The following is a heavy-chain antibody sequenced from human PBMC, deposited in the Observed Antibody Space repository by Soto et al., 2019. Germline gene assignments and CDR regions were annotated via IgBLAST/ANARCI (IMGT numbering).Heavy chain of an antibody. J-gene: IGHJ4*02. Sequence: QVQLVQSGAEVKKPGASVKVSCKASGYTFTSYAMHWVRQAPGQRLEWMGWINAGNGNTKYSQKFQGRVTITRDTFASTAWMVRISLRSEDTAWYYSVIVLSPAYYWGQGTLVTV. V-gene: IGHV1-3*01. D-gene: IGHD2-2*01. CDR3: VIVLSPAYY. CDR1: GYTFTSYA. CDR2: INAGNGNT.